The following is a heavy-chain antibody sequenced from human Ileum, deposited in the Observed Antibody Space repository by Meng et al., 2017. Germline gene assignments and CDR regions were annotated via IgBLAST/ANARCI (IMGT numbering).Heavy chain of an antibody. Sequence: QVQLNQGGAGLLKPSETLSLTWAFFGGSFNDYYWSWVRQSPGKGLEWIGQIHHSGRTNYKSSLERRVTISVDTSKSQFSLKLTSVTAADTAMYYCVRGPARETHDFDYWGQGALVTVSS. CDR3: VRGPARETHDFDY. V-gene: IGHV4-34*01. J-gene: IGHJ4*02. CDR1: GGSFNDYY. CDR2: IHHSGRT. D-gene: IGHD1-26*01.